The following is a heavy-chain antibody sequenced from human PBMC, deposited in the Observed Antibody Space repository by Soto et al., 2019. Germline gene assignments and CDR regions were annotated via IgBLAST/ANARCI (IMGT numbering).Heavy chain of an antibody. CDR1: GGSISSYY. V-gene: IGHV4-59*01. Sequence: SETLSLTCTVSGGSISSYYWSWIRQPPGKGLEWIGYIYYSGITNYNPSLKSRVTISVDASKNQFSLKLSSVTAADTAVYYCARYKSNYYYGMDVWGQGTTVT. J-gene: IGHJ6*02. D-gene: IGHD1-20*01. CDR2: IYYSGIT. CDR3: ARYKSNYYYGMDV.